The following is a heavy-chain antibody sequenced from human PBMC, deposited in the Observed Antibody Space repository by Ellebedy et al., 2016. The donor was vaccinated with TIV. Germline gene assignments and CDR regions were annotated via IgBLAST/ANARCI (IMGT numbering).Heavy chain of an antibody. D-gene: IGHD3-10*01. Sequence: MPGGSLRLSCSVSGGPISSYYWSWLRQPPGKGLEWIGYINDSGSTNYNPSLKSRVTISVDPSKNQFSLKLNSVTAADTAVYYCARDRVTMLRGVYYYYYGMDVWGQGTTVTVSS. CDR3: ARDRVTMLRGVYYYYYGMDV. CDR2: INDSGST. CDR1: GGPISSYY. J-gene: IGHJ6*02. V-gene: IGHV4-59*01.